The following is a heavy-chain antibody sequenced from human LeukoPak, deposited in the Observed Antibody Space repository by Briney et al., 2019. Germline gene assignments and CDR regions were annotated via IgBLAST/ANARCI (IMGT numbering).Heavy chain of an antibody. V-gene: IGHV3-30*18. CDR1: GFTFSSYG. Sequence: PGGSLRLSCAASGFTFSSYGMHWVRQAPGKGLEWVAVISYDGSNKYYADSVKGRFTISRDNSKNTLYLQMNSLRAEDTAVYYCAKSPGGFGKSTPYYYYYYMDVWGKGTTVTVSS. CDR2: ISYDGSNK. J-gene: IGHJ6*03. CDR3: AKSPGGFGKSTPYYYYYYMDV. D-gene: IGHD3-10*01.